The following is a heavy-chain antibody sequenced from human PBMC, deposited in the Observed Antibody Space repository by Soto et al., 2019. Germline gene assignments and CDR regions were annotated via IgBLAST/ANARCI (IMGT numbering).Heavy chain of an antibody. V-gene: IGHV4-39*07. CDR3: ASTRQNYFDY. CDR1: GGSISSSSYY. CDR2: IYYSGST. Sequence: SETLSLTCTVSGGSISSSSYYWGWIRQPPGKGLEWIGSIYYSGSTYYNPSLKSRVTISVDTSKNQFSLKLSSVTAADTAVYYCASTRQNYFDYWGQGTLVTVSS. J-gene: IGHJ4*02.